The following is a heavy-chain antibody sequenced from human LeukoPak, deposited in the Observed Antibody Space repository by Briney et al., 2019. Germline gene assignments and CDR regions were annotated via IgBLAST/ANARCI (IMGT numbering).Heavy chain of an antibody. J-gene: IGHJ4*02. D-gene: IGHD5/OR15-5a*01. CDR2: IIPIFGTA. CDR3: ARAVSNTGGYFDY. Sequence: SVKVSCKTSGGTFISYAITWVRQAPGQGLQWMGGIIPIFGTANYAQKFQGRVIFTADESTSTVYMELSSLRSEDTAMYYCARAVSNTGGYFDYWGQGTLVTVSS. CDR1: GGTFISYA. V-gene: IGHV1-69*13.